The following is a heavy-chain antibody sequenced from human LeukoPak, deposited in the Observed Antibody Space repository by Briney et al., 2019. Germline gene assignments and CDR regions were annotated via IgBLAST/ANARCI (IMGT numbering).Heavy chain of an antibody. D-gene: IGHD2-15*01. CDR1: GYTFTSYY. J-gene: IGHJ4*02. CDR3: ARVMGYCSGGSCQSYFDY. Sequence: ASVKVSCKASGYTFTSYYMHWVRQAPGQGLEWMGIINPSGGSTSYAQKFQGRVTMTRDTSTSTVYMELSSLRSEDTAVYYCARVMGYCSGGSCQSYFDYWGQGTLVTVSS. V-gene: IGHV1-46*01. CDR2: INPSGGST.